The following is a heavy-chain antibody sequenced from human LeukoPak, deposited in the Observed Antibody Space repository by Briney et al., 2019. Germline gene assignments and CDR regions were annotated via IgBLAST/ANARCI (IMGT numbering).Heavy chain of an antibody. CDR2: ISYDGSNK. V-gene: IGHV3-30*01. CDR3: ARDHVAAVFDQESNFDY. Sequence: GGSLRLSCAASGFTFSSYAMHWVRQAPGKGLEWVAVISYDGSNKYYADSVKGRFTISRDNSKNTLYLQMNSLRAEDTAVYYCARDHVAAVFDQESNFDYWGQGTLVTVSS. CDR1: GFTFSSYA. D-gene: IGHD6-19*01. J-gene: IGHJ4*02.